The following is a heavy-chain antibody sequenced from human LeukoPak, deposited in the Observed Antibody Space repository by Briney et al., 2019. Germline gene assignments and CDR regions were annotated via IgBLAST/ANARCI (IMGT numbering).Heavy chain of an antibody. D-gene: IGHD3-3*01. CDR2: INPNGGNT. J-gene: IGHJ4*02. V-gene: IGHV1-2*06. CDR1: GYTFTGYY. CDR3: ARERKITTFGVACDY. Sequence: ASVKVSCKASGYTFTGYYTHWVRQAPGQGLEWMGRINPNGGNTNYAQKFQGRVTMTSDTSISTAYMELSSLRSDDTAVYYCARERKITTFGVACDYWGQGTLVTVSS.